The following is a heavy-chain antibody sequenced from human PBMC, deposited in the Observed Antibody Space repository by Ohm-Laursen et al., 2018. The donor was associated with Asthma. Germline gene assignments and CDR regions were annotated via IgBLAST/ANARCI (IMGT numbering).Heavy chain of an antibody. CDR1: GFTFSSFG. CDR3: ARFGYCSSTSCYRYYYYYGMDV. J-gene: IGHJ6*02. CDR2: IWYDGSNK. D-gene: IGHD2-2*01. Sequence: SLRLSCAASGFTFSSFGMHWVRQAPGKGLEWVAVIWYDGSNKYYADSVKGRFTISRDNSKNTLYLQMNSLRAEDTAVYYCARFGYCSSTSCYRYYYYYGMDVWGQGTTVTVSS. V-gene: IGHV3-33*01.